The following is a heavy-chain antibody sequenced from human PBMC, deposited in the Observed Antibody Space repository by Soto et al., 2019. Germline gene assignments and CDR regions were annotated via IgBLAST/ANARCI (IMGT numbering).Heavy chain of an antibody. CDR1: GFTFSSYG. J-gene: IGHJ4*02. CDR3: ATILTTVVTPDY. V-gene: IGHV3-30*03. D-gene: IGHD4-17*01. CDR2: ISYDGSNK. Sequence: GVSLRLSCAASGFTFSSYGMHWVRQSPGKGLEWVAVISYDGSNKYYADSVKGRFTISRDNSKNTLYLQMNSLRAEDTAVYYCATILTTVVTPDYWGQANLATVSS.